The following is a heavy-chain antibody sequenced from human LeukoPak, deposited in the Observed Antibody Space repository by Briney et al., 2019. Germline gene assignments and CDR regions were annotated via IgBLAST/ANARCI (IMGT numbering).Heavy chain of an antibody. CDR3: ARDLSPDGFHDY. Sequence: GGSLRLSCAASGFTFSNNWMTWVRQAPGKGLEWVASVKKDESEKYYVDSVKGRFTISRDNAKNSLYLQMNSLRAEDTAVYYCARDLSPDGFHDYWGQGTLVTVSS. CDR1: GFTFSNNW. J-gene: IGHJ4*02. V-gene: IGHV3-7*01. CDR2: VKKDESEK. D-gene: IGHD6-25*01.